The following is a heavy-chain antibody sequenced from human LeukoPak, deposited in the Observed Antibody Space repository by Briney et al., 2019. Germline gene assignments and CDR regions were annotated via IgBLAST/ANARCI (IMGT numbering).Heavy chain of an antibody. CDR1: GFTFSVYW. J-gene: IGHJ5*02. CDR3: ASMGKPSGGS. V-gene: IGHV3-74*03. CDR2: ISTDGSDT. Sequence: PGGSLRLSCATSGFTFSVYWMHWVRQAPGKGLVWVSRISTDGSDTTYADSVKGRFTISRDNAKKTLYLQMNSLRAEDTAVYHCASMGKPSGGSWGQGTPVTVSS. D-gene: IGHD3-10*01.